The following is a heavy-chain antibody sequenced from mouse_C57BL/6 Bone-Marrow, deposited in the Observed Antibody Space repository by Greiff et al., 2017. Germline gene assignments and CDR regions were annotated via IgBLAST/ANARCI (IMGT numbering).Heavy chain of an antibody. J-gene: IGHJ1*03. Sequence: EVQVVESGPGLVKPSQSLSLTCSVTGYSITSGYYWNWIRQFPGNKLEWMGYISYDGSNNYNPSLKNRISITRDTSKNQFFLQLNSVTTEDTATCDCAMCSSYWYFDVWGTGTTVTVSS. CDR3: AMCSSYWYFDV. CDR1: GYSITSGYY. D-gene: IGHD1-1*01. V-gene: IGHV3-6*01. CDR2: ISYDGSN.